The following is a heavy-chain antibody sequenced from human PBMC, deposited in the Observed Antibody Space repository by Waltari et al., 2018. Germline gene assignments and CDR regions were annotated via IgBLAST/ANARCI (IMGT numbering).Heavy chain of an antibody. D-gene: IGHD6-19*01. CDR2: IYHSGST. J-gene: IGHJ4*02. V-gene: IGHV4-4*02. CDR1: GGSISRSNW. Sequence: QVQLQESGPGLVKPSGTLSLTCAVSGGSISRSNWWRWVRQPPGKGLEWIGEIYHSGSTNYNPSLKSRVTISVDKSKNQFSRKLSSVTAADTAVYYCARGRKEQWLFLFDYWGQGTLVTVSS. CDR3: ARGRKEQWLFLFDY.